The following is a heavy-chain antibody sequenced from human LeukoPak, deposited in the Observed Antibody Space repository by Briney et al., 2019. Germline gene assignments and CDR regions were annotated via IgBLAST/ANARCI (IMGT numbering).Heavy chain of an antibody. J-gene: IGHJ4*02. D-gene: IGHD4-17*01. CDR1: GFTFRSNW. Sequence: GGSLRLSCAASGFTFRSNWMSWVRQAQGKGLEWVAKINQDGSQTKYVDSVKGRFTISKDNAKNSLHLQMNSLRADDTAVYYCAKYNDYDFDYWGPGTLVTVSP. V-gene: IGHV3-7*01. CDR2: INQDGSQT. CDR3: AKYNDYDFDY.